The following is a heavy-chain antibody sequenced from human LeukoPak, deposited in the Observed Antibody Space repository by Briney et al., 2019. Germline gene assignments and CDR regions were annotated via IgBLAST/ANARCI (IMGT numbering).Heavy chain of an antibody. CDR1: GDSIINYY. Sequence: SETLSLTCTVSGDSIINYYWNWIRQPPGKGLEGIGYISDSGGTNYNPSLMSRVTISVDTSKNQFSLKLNSVTAADTAVYYCARQAYDSIGFYDYWGQGTLVTVSS. CDR3: ARQAYDSIGFYDY. D-gene: IGHD3-22*01. J-gene: IGHJ4*02. CDR2: ISDSGGT. V-gene: IGHV4-59*01.